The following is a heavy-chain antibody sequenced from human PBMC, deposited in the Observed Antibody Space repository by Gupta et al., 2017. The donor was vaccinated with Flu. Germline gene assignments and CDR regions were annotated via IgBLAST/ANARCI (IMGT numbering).Heavy chain of an antibody. Sequence: PGKGLEWVSSISSSSSYIYYTDSVKGRFTISRDNAKNSLYLQMNSLRAEDTAVYYCARDPISVIVPAARGGSRGFNNWFDPWGQGTLVTVSS. D-gene: IGHD2-2*01. CDR2: ISSSSSYI. J-gene: IGHJ5*02. CDR3: ARDPISVIVPAARGGSRGFNNWFDP. V-gene: IGHV3-21*01.